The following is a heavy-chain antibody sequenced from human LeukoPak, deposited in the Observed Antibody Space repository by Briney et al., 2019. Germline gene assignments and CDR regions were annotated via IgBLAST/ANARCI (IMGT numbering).Heavy chain of an antibody. CDR1: GGSISRSGCY. Sequence: SETLSLTCTVSGGSISRSGCYWGWIRQPPGEGLEWIGSVYDSGSTYYNPSLKSRVTVHVDTSKNQFSLGLTSVTAADTAQYYCARHGGAAAGLDSCGQGILVTVSS. D-gene: IGHD6-13*01. V-gene: IGHV4-39*01. CDR3: ARHGGAAAGLDS. CDR2: VYDSGST. J-gene: IGHJ4*02.